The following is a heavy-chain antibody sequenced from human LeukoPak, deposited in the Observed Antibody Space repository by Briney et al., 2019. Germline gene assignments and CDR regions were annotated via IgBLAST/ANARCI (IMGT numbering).Heavy chain of an antibody. J-gene: IGHJ4*02. CDR3: AKDRAYCSSTSCSGY. Sequence: GGSLRLSCAASGFTFSSYAMSWVRQAPGKGLEWVSAISGSGGSTYYADSVKGRFTISRDNSKNTLYLQMNSLRAEDTAVYYCAKDRAYCSSTSCSGYWGQGTLVTVSS. CDR2: ISGSGGST. D-gene: IGHD2-2*01. V-gene: IGHV3-23*01. CDR1: GFTFSSYA.